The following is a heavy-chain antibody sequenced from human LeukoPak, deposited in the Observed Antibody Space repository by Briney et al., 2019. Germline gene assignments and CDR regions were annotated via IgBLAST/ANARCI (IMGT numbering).Heavy chain of an antibody. Sequence: NPGGSLRLSCAASGFTFSSYSMNWVRQAPGKGLEWVSSISSSSSYIYYADSVKGRFTISRDNAKNSLYLQMNSLRAEDTAVYYCARDPPYYYDSSGYLTGSSTVWGGYWGQGTLVTVSS. CDR2: ISSSSSYI. CDR3: ARDPPYYYDSSGYLTGSSTVWGGY. V-gene: IGHV3-21*01. J-gene: IGHJ4*02. CDR1: GFTFSSYS. D-gene: IGHD3-22*01.